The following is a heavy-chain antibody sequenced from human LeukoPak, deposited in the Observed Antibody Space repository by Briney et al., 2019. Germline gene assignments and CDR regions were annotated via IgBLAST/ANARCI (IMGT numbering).Heavy chain of an antibody. Sequence: GGSLRLSCATSGFSFTDYPMNWVRQAPGKGLEWISNIRTTAEGAKYAYYADSVKGRVTISRGDGKNTLYLHMNSLRDDDTAVYYCATDQRYAFDYWGQGILVTVSS. CDR3: ATDQRYAFDY. CDR1: GFSFTDYP. V-gene: IGHV3-48*02. CDR2: IRTTAEGAKYA. J-gene: IGHJ4*02. D-gene: IGHD3-9*01.